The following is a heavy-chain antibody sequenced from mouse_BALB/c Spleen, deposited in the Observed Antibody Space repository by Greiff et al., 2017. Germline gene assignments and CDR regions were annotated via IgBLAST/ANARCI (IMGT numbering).Heavy chain of an antibody. CDR1: GFAFSSYD. V-gene: IGHV5-12-1*01. Sequence: EVQRVESGGGLVKPGGSLKLSCAASGFAFSSYDMSWVRQTPEKRLEWVAYISSGGGSTYYPDTVKGRFTISRDNAKNTLYLQMSSLKSEDTAMYYCARRFDYWGQGTTLTVSS. CDR3: ARRFDY. J-gene: IGHJ2*01. CDR2: ISSGGGST.